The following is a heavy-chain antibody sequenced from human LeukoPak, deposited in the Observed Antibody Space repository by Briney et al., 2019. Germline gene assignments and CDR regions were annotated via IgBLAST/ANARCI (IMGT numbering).Heavy chain of an antibody. V-gene: IGHV3-21*01. J-gene: IGHJ4*02. CDR1: GFTFSSYS. CDR3: ARDPPLWYDY. CDR2: ISSSSSYI. Sequence: GGSLRLSCAASGFTFSSYSMNWLRQAPGKGLEWVSSISSSSSYIYYADSVKGRFTISRDNAKNSLYLQMNSLRAEDTAVYYCARDPPLWYDYWGQGTLVTVSS. D-gene: IGHD3-10*01.